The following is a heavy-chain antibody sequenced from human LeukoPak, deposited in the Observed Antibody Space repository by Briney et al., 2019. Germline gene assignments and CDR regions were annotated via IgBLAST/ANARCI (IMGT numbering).Heavy chain of an antibody. CDR1: GYTFTGYY. V-gene: IGHV1-2*02. D-gene: IGHD2-15*01. CDR3: ARETKRYRSGGSCYPDY. CDR2: INPNSGGT. J-gene: IGHJ4*02. Sequence: ASVKVSCKASGYTFTGYYMHWVRQAPGQGLEWMGWINPNSGGTNYAQKFQGRVTMTRDTSISTAYMELSRLRSDDTAVYYCARETKRYRSGGSCYPDYWGQGTLVTVSS.